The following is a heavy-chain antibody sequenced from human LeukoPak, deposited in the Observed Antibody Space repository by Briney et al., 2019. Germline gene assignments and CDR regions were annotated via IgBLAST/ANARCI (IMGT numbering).Heavy chain of an antibody. CDR1: GFIFSKYS. D-gene: IGHD2-15*01. V-gene: IGHV3-48*02. CDR3: ARDGYCSSGSCYGSYDY. J-gene: IGHJ4*02. Sequence: GGSLRLSCAASGFIFSKYSMHWVRQAPGKGLEWVSYISSSSDTIYYADSVKGRFTISRDNAKNSLYLQMNSLRDEDTAVYYCARDGYCSSGSCYGSYDYWGQGTLVTVSS. CDR2: ISSSSDTI.